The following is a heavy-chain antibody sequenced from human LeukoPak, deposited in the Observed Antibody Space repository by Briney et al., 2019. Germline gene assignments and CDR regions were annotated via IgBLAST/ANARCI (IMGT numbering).Heavy chain of an antibody. CDR3: ARHPRSTSFNWFDP. Sequence: PGGSLRLSCAPSGFTFSSYWMSWVRQAPGKGLEWVANIKQDGSEKYYVDSVKGRFTIPRDNAKNSLYLQMTSLRAEDTAVYYCARHPRSTSFNWFDPWGQGTLVTVSS. V-gene: IGHV3-7*03. CDR2: IKQDGSEK. J-gene: IGHJ5*02. D-gene: IGHD2-2*01. CDR1: GFTFSSYW.